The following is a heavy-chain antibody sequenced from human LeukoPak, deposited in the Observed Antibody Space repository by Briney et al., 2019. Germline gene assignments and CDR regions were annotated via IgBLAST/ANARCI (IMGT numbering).Heavy chain of an antibody. CDR3: ARGREITIFGVVILDY. Sequence: SETLSLTCTVSGGSISSGGYYWSWIRQPPGKGLEWIGYIYHSGSTYYNPSLKSRVTISVDRSKNQFSLKLSSVTAADTAVYYCARGREITIFGVVILDYWGQGTLVTVSS. D-gene: IGHD3-3*01. J-gene: IGHJ4*02. CDR2: IYHSGST. CDR1: GGSISSGGYY. V-gene: IGHV4-30-2*01.